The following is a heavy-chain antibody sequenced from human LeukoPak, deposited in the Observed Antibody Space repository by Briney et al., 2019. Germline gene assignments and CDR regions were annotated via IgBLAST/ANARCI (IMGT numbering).Heavy chain of an antibody. Sequence: SGGSLRLSCAASGFTFSSYAMSWVRQAPGKGLERVSAISGSGGSTYYADSVKGRFTISRDNSKNTLYLQMNSLRAEDTAVYYCAKGYFDWLSPDYWGQGTLVTVSS. CDR1: GFTFSSYA. V-gene: IGHV3-23*01. CDR2: ISGSGGST. CDR3: AKGYFDWLSPDY. J-gene: IGHJ4*02. D-gene: IGHD3-9*01.